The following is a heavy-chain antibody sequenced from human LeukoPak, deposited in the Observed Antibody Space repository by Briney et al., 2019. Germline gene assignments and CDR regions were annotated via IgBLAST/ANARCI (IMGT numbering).Heavy chain of an antibody. D-gene: IGHD5-12*01. V-gene: IGHV4-59*01. CDR1: GGSISSYY. J-gene: IGHJ4*02. Sequence: SETLSLTCTVSGGSISSYYWSWIRQPPGKGLEWIGYIYYSGSTNYNPSLKSRVTISVDTSKNQFSLKLSSVTAADTAVYYCARAQGGYDLAFDYWGQGTLVTVSS. CDR3: ARAQGGYDLAFDY. CDR2: IYYSGST.